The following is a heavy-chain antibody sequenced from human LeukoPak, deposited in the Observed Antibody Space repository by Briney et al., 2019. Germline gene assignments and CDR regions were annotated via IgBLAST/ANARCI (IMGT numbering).Heavy chain of an antibody. CDR1: GGSFSGYY. D-gene: IGHD3-3*01. Sequence: PSETLSLTCAVYGGSFSGYYWSWIRQPPGKGLEWIGEINHSGSTNYNPSLKSRVTISVDTSKNQFSLKLSSVTAADTAVYYCARGRRYYGFWSGSTNPNWFDPWGQGTLVTVSS. J-gene: IGHJ5*02. CDR2: INHSGST. CDR3: ARGRRYYGFWSGSTNPNWFDP. V-gene: IGHV4-34*01.